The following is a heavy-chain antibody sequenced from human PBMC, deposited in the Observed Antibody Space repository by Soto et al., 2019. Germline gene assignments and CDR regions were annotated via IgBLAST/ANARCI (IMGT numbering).Heavy chain of an antibody. J-gene: IGHJ6*02. CDR2: ISWNSGSI. D-gene: IGHD2-2*01. CDR3: GKGGYQLPYYGMDV. V-gene: IGHV3-9*01. CDR1: GFTFDDYT. Sequence: EVQLVESGGGLVQPGRSLRLSCAASGFTFDDYTMHWVRQAPGKGLEWVSGISWNSGSIGYADSVKGRFTISRDNAKNSLYLQMSSLRAEDTALYYCGKGGYQLPYYGMDVWGQGTTVTVSS.